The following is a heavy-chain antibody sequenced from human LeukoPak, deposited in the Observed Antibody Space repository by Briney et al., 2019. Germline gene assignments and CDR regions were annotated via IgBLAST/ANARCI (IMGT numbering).Heavy chain of an antibody. Sequence: ASVKVSCKASGYTFTSYGISWVRQAPGQGLEWMGWISAYNGNTNYAQKLQGRVTMTTDTSTSTAYMELRSLRSDDTAVYYCARDVLRYFDWLFPHYYYGMDVWAKGPRSPSP. D-gene: IGHD3-9*01. CDR1: GYTFTSYG. CDR2: ISAYNGNT. V-gene: IGHV1-18*01. J-gene: IGHJ6*02. CDR3: ARDVLRYFDWLFPHYYYGMDV.